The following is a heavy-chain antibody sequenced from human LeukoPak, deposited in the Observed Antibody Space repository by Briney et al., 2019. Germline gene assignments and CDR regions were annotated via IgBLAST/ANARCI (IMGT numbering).Heavy chain of an antibody. Sequence: PGGSLRLSCAASGFTVSSNEMSWVRQAPGKGLEWVSSISGGSTYYAGSRKGRFTISRDNSKNTLYLQMNSLRAEDTAVYYCAKNVPRFDWFPPGSVYWGQGTLVTVSS. D-gene: IGHD3-9*01. CDR3: AKNVPRFDWFPPGSVY. CDR2: ISGGST. CDR1: GFTVSSNE. V-gene: IGHV3-38-3*01. J-gene: IGHJ4*02.